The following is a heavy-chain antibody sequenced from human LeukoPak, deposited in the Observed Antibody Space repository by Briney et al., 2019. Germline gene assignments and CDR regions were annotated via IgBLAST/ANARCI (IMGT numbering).Heavy chain of an antibody. CDR2: IYYSGST. D-gene: IGHD3-3*01. CDR3: ARHRRYDFWSGYYTDGNWFDP. V-gene: IGHV4-59*08. Sequence: SETLSLTCAVYGGSFSGYYWSWIRQPPGKGLEWIGYIYYSGSTNYNPSLKSRVTISVDTSKNQFSLKLSSVTAADTAVYYCARHRRYDFWSGYYTDGNWFDPWGQGTLVTVSS. CDR1: GGSFSGYY. J-gene: IGHJ5*02.